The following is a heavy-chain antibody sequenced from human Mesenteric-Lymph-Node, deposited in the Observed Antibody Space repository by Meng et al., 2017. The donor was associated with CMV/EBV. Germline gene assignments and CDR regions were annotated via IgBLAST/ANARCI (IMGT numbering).Heavy chain of an antibody. D-gene: IGHD2-2*01. CDR3: ARDTVPAGARAFDI. CDR1: GFTFSSFG. CDR2: IRYDGSAK. V-gene: IGHV3-30*02. Sequence: GESLKISCAASGFTFSSFGIHWVRQAPGKGLEWVTFIRYDGSAKYYADSVKGRFTISRDNSKNTLDLQMNSLRAEDTAVYYCARDTVPAGARAFDIWGQGTMVTVSS. J-gene: IGHJ3*02.